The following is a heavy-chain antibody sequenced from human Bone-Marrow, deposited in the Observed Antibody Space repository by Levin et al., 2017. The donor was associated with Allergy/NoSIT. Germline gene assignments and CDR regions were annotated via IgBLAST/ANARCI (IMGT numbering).Heavy chain of an antibody. CDR2: ISVNSGNT. D-gene: IGHD2-15*01. CDR1: GYTFNGYH. J-gene: IGHJ3*01. Sequence: KPGESLKISCKASGYTFNGYHMHWVRQAPGQGLEWMGWISVNSGNTKYAEKFQGRVTITRDTSISTTYMELSSLTSDDTAVFFCARSRVPGYSGSTDALSVWGQGTMVIVSS. CDR3: ARSRVPGYSGSTDALSV. V-gene: IGHV1-2*02.